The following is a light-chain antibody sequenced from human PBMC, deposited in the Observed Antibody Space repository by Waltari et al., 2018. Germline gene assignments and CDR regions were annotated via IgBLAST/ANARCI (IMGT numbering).Light chain of an antibody. V-gene: IGKV1-5*01. CDR2: DGT. Sequence: DIQMTQSPSTLSASVGDRVTITCRASQIIKSWLAWYQQKPGKAPKLLIYDGTSLESGVPSRFSGSESGTEFTLTVSSLQPDDFATYYCQQYKYWPPLTFGGGTKVEIK. CDR1: QIIKSW. CDR3: QQYKYWPPLT. J-gene: IGKJ4*01.